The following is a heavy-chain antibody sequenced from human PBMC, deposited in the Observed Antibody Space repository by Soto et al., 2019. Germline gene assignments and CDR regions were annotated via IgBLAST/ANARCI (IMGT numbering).Heavy chain of an antibody. V-gene: IGHV3-11*01. CDR1: GSTFSDYY. CDR3: ARAEYQLLYLYYYGMDV. D-gene: IGHD2-2*02. J-gene: IGHJ6*02. CDR2: ISNSGSTT. Sequence: QVQLVESGGGLVKPGGSLRLSCAASGSTFSDYYMTWIRQAPGKGLEWISYISNSGSTTYYADSVKGRFTISRDNAKNSLYLQMNSLRAEDTAVYYCARAEYQLLYLYYYGMDVWGQGTKVTVSS.